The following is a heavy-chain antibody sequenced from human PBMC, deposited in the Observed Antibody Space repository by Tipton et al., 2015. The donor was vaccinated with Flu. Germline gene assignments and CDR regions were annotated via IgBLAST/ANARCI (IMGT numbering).Heavy chain of an antibody. Sequence: LRLSCTVSGGSISSYYWSWIRQPAGKGLEWIGRIYTSGSTNYNPSLKSRVTMSVDTSKNQFSLKLSSVTAADTAVYYCAREREYQPRVIDYWGQGTLVTVSS. J-gene: IGHJ4*02. V-gene: IGHV4-4*07. CDR1: GGSISSYY. D-gene: IGHD2-2*01. CDR2: IYTSGST. CDR3: AREREYQPRVIDY.